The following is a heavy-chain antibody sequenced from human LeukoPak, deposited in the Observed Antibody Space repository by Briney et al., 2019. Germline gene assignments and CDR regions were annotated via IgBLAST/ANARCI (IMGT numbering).Heavy chain of an antibody. CDR2: IRYDGSNK. J-gene: IGHJ4*02. CDR3: AKENSGSYHYFDY. Sequence: GGSLRLSCAASGFTFSSYGMHWVRQAPGKGLEWVAFIRYDGSNKYYADSVKGRFTISRDNSKNTLYLQMNSLRAEDTAVYYCAKENSGSYHYFDYWGQGTLVTVSS. CDR1: GFTFSSYG. V-gene: IGHV3-30*02. D-gene: IGHD1-26*01.